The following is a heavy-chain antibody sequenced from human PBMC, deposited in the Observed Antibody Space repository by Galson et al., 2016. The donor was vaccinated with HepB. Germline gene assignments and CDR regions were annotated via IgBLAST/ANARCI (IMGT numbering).Heavy chain of an antibody. CDR1: GFSFSDHY. V-gene: IGHV3-72*01. Sequence: SLRLSCAASGFSFSDHYMDWVRQAPGKGLEWVGRIRKSANSYTTEYDASVKGRFSVSRDDSKNALYLQMNSLKSEDTAVYHCAGVNATFRDIGTLDLWGNGTLVTVSS. CDR2: IRKSANSYTT. D-gene: IGHD3-16*01. CDR3: AGVNATFRDIGTLDL. J-gene: IGHJ3*01.